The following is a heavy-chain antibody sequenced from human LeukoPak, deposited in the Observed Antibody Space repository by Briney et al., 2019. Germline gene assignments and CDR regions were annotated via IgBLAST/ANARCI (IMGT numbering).Heavy chain of an antibody. Sequence: SVKVSCKASGGTFSSYAISWVRQAPGQGLEWMGRIIPIFGTTNYAQKFQGRVTITTDESTSTAYMELSSLRSEDTAVYYCARGGETQYYYGSGRLDYWGQGTLVTVSS. V-gene: IGHV1-69*05. CDR3: ARGGETQYYYGSGRLDY. CDR1: GGTFSSYA. D-gene: IGHD3-10*01. CDR2: IIPIFGTT. J-gene: IGHJ4*02.